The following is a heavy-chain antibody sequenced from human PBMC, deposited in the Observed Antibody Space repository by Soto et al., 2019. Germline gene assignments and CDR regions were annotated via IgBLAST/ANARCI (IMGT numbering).Heavy chain of an antibody. CDR2: IYFTGST. D-gene: IGHD2-15*01. V-gene: IGHV4-61*01. CDR3: ARDGGDIVDGYFYGMDV. Sequence: PSETLSLTCTVSGGSVSSGNYYWSWSRQPPGKGLEWIAYIYFTGSTNYNPSLKSRVTISADTSKNEFSLRLSSVTAADTAVYYCARDGGDIVDGYFYGMDVWGQGTTVTVSS. J-gene: IGHJ6*02. CDR1: GGSVSSGNYY.